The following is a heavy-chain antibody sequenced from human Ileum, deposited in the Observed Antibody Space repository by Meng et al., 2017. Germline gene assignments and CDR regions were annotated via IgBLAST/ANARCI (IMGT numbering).Heavy chain of an antibody. CDR2: IGQDGSSK. CDR1: GITLSNYQ. CDR3: ARDWHGRGYAVFDY. V-gene: IGHV3-7*01. Sequence: GESLKISCAASGITLSNYQMSWVRQAPGKGLEWVAYIGQDGSSKYYVDSVKGRFTISRDNAKNSLYLEMNSLRAEDTAVYYCARDWHGRGYAVFDYWGQGTLVTVSS. J-gene: IGHJ4*02. D-gene: IGHD3-22*01.